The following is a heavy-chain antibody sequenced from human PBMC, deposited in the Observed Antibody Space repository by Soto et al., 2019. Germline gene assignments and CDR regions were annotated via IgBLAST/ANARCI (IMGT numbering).Heavy chain of an antibody. CDR3: ARDLSWGSNWYYYMDV. Sequence: GGSLRLSCAASGFTFSNYAMSWVRQAPGKGLEWVSSIGTGGDITYYADSVEGRFTISRDNSKNTLYLQMDSLRVEDTAVYYCARDLSWGSNWYYYMDVWGKGTTVTVSS. D-gene: IGHD7-27*01. CDR2: IGTGGDIT. J-gene: IGHJ6*03. V-gene: IGHV3-23*01. CDR1: GFTFSNYA.